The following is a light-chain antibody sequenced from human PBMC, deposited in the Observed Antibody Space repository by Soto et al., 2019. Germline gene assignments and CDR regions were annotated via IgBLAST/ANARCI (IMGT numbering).Light chain of an antibody. J-gene: IGLJ3*02. V-gene: IGLV2-23*02. CDR1: SSDVGSFNL. CDR2: EVN. CDR3: CSYAGSRWV. Sequence: QSALTQPASVSGSPGQSINFSCTGTSSDVGSFNLVSWYQQHPGKAPKRIIYEVNKRPLGVSNRFSGSKSANTASLTISGLQAEDEADYYCCSYAGSRWVFGGGTKLTVL.